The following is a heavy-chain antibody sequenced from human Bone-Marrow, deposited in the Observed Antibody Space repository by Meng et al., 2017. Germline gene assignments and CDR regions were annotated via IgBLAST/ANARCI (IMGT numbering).Heavy chain of an antibody. V-gene: IGHV3-30*02. J-gene: IGHJ3*01. CDR1: GFTFSSYG. D-gene: IGHD3-22*01. CDR2: IWYDGSNK. Sequence: GESLKISCAASGFTFSSYGMHWVRQAPGKGLEWVAVIWYDGSNKYYADSVKGRFTISRDNSKNTLYLQMNSLRAEDTAVYYCATFQSSITMIVVVPLAWGQGTMVTVSS. CDR3: ATFQSSITMIVVVPLA.